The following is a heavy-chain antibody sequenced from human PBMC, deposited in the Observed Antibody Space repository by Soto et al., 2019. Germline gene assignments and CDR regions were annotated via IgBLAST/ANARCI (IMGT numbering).Heavy chain of an antibody. CDR2: TYYRSKWYY. CDR1: GNSVSSDSFD. V-gene: IGHV6-1*01. Sequence: SQTLSLTCAISGNSVSSDSFDWNWIRLSPSRGLEWLGRTYYRSKWYYDYAVSVKSRITIIPDTSRNQFSLQLNSVTPDDTAVYYCARGGTTWIFDYCGQGTLVTFSS. CDR3: ARGGTTWIFDY. J-gene: IGHJ4*02. D-gene: IGHD1-1*01.